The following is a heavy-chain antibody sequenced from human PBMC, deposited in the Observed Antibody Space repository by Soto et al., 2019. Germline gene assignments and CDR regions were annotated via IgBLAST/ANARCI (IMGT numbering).Heavy chain of an antibody. CDR3: ARGVGSGSYYNQYNWFDP. J-gene: IGHJ5*02. V-gene: IGHV1-18*01. CDR1: GYTFTSYG. Sequence: ASVKVSCKTSGYTFTSYGISWVRQAPGQGLEWMGWITTDKGKTTYAQKFQGRVTMTTDTSTSTAYMELRSLRSDDTAVYYCARGVGSGSYYNQYNWFDPWGQGTLVTVSS. CDR2: ITTDKGKT. D-gene: IGHD3-10*01.